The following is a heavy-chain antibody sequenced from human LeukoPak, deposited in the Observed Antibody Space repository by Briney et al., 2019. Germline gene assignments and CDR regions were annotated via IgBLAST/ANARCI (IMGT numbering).Heavy chain of an antibody. J-gene: IGHJ4*02. CDR3: ARVPYSSGTFDY. V-gene: IGHV1-2*02. D-gene: IGHD6-19*01. Sequence: ASVKVSCKAFGYTFTGYYMHWVRQAPGQGLEWMGWINPNSGGTNYAQKFQGRVTMTRDTSISTAYMELSRLRSDDTAVYYCARVPYSSGTFDYWGQGTLVTVSS. CDR2: INPNSGGT. CDR1: GYTFTGYY.